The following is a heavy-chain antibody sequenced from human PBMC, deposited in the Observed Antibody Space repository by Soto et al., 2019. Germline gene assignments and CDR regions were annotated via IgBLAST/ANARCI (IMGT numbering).Heavy chain of an antibody. D-gene: IGHD3-10*01. CDR3: VPLGSYDMDV. CDR2: VSGSGGKT. V-gene: IGHV3-23*01. Sequence: AGGDLRISCAASGLTLSSFAMRWGRQAPGKGLEWVSSVSGSGGKTYHADSVKGRFTISRDNSKNTLSLQMNSLRAEDTAEYYCVPLGSYDMDVWGQGTTVTVSS. CDR1: GLTLSSFA. J-gene: IGHJ6*02.